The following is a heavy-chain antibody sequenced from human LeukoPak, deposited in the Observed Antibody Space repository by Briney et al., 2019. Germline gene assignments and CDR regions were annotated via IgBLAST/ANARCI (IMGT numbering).Heavy chain of an antibody. V-gene: IGHV1-69*04. CDR1: GGTFSSYA. CDR2: IIPILGIA. CDR3: ARDGDSSDAFDI. J-gene: IGHJ3*02. D-gene: IGHD6-13*01. Sequence: SVKVSCKASGGTFSSYAISWVRQAPGQGLEWMGRIIPILGIANYAQKFQGRVTITADKSTSTAYMELSSLRSEDTAVYYCARDGDSSDAFDIWGQGTMVTVSS.